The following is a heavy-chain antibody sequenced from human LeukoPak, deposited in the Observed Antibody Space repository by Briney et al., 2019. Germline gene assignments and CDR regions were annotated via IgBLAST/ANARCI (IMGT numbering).Heavy chain of an antibody. Sequence: SETLSLTCTVSGGSISNYYWNWIRQPPGKGLEWIGYIYYTGSTNYNPSLKSRVTISVDTSKNQFSLKLSSVTAADTAVYYCARGIHVRRYFDYWGQGTLVTVSS. CDR3: ARGIHVRRYFDY. J-gene: IGHJ4*02. CDR2: IYYTGST. CDR1: GGSISNYY. V-gene: IGHV4-59*12. D-gene: IGHD3-9*01.